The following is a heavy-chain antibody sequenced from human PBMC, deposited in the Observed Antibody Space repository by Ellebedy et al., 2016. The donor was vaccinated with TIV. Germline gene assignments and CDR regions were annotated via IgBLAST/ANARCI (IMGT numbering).Heavy chain of an antibody. J-gene: IGHJ4*02. CDR2: INPSGGST. CDR3: ARDFSLDY. V-gene: IGHV1-46*01. Sequence: AASVKVSCKASGYTFTSYYMHWVRQAPGQGLEWMGIINPSGGSTNYAQKFQGRVTMNRDKSTSTVYMELSSLRSYDTAVYYCARDFSLDYWGQGTLVTVSS. CDR1: GYTFTSYY.